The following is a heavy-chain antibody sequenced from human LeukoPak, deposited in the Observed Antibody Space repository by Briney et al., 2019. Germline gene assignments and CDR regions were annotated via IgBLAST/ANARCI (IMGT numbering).Heavy chain of an antibody. V-gene: IGHV3-66*01. Sequence: GGSLRLSCAASGFTFSSYSMNWVRQAPGEGLEWVSFIYSGGNTYYADSVKGRFTISRDNSKNTLYLQMNSLRAEDTAVYYCARDHRPLNYYDTSGGFDIWGQGTMVTVSS. J-gene: IGHJ3*02. CDR3: ARDHRPLNYYDTSGGFDI. D-gene: IGHD3-22*01. CDR2: IYSGGNT. CDR1: GFTFSSYS.